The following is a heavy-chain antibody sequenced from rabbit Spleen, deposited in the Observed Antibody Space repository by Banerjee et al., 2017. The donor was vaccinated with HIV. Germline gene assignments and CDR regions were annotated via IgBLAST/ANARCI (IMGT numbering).Heavy chain of an antibody. CDR3: ARDLVAVIGWNFNL. J-gene: IGHJ4*01. CDR2: IDAGSSGFT. D-gene: IGHD1-1*01. CDR1: GFSVSSSYY. Sequence: QEQLVESGGGLVQPEGSLTLTCKASGFSVSSSYYMCWVRQAPGKGLEWIACIDAGSSGFTYFATWAKGRFTCSKTSSTTVTLQMTSLTAADTATYFCARDLVAVIGWNFNLWGPGTLVTVS. V-gene: IGHV1S45*01.